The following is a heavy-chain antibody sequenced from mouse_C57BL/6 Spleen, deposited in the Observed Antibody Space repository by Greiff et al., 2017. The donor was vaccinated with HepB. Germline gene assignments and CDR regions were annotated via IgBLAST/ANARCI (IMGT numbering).Heavy chain of an antibody. V-gene: IGHV5-12*01. J-gene: IGHJ2*01. CDR3: ARGEDGYFDY. Sequence: DVKLVESGGGLVQPGGSLKLSCAASGFTFSDYYMYWVRQTPEKRLEWVAYISNGGGSTYYPDTVKGRFTISRDNAKNTLYLQMSRLKSEDTAMYYCARGEDGYFDYWGQGTTLTVSS. CDR1: GFTFSDYY. CDR2: ISNGGGST.